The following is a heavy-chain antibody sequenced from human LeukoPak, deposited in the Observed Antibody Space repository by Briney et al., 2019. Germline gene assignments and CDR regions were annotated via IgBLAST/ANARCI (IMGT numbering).Heavy chain of an antibody. J-gene: IGHJ5*02. CDR3: ARADYYDSSGYANWFDP. V-gene: IGHV1-2*02. CDR2: INPNSGGT. CDR1: GYTFTDYY. Sequence: ASVKVSCKASGYTFTDYYMHWVRQAPGQGLEWMGWINPNSGGTNYAQKFQGRVTMTRDTSISTAYMELSRLRSDDTAVYYCARADYYDSSGYANWFDPWGQGTLVTVSS. D-gene: IGHD3-22*01.